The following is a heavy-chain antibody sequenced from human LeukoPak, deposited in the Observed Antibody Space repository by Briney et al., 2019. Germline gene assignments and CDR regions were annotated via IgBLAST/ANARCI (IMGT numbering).Heavy chain of an antibody. CDR1: GGSISSNGFY. Sequence: SETLSLTCIVSGGSISSNGFYWGWIRQPPGKGLEWIGSIYYNGITYYNPSLKSRVTISADTSKNQFSLKLTSATATDTAIYYCAKDIPWFDPWGQGILVTVSS. V-gene: IGHV4-39*02. J-gene: IGHJ5*02. CDR2: IYYNGIT. CDR3: AKDIPWFDP.